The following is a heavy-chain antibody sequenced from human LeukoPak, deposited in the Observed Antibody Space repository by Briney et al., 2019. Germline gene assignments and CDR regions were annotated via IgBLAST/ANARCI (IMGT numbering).Heavy chain of an antibody. CDR1: GFTFTTYS. CDR2: IKQDGSEK. D-gene: IGHD2-2*01. V-gene: IGHV3-7*03. J-gene: IGHJ5*01. CDR3: AKDRHAPGRYCSSTSCFPFDS. Sequence: PGGSLRLSCEASGFTFTTYSMTWVRQAPGKGLEWVVNIKQDGSEKYYVDSVKGRFTISRDNTKNTLYLQMNSLRAEDTAVYYCAKDRHAPGRYCSSTSCFPFDSWGQGTLVTVSS.